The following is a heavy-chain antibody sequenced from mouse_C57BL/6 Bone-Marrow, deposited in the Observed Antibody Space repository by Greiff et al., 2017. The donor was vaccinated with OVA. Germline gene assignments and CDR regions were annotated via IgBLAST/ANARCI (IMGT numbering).Heavy chain of an antibody. Sequence: EVQGVESGGGLVQPGGSLKLSCAASGFTFSDYYMYWFRQPPEKRLECVAYISNGGGSTYSPATVKGRFTISRDNAKHTLYLQMSRLKSEDTAMYYCARPYYYYGSSYPAWFAYWGQGTLVTVSA. CDR3: ARPYYYYGSSYPAWFAY. CDR1: GFTFSDYY. CDR2: ISNGGGST. J-gene: IGHJ3*01. D-gene: IGHD1-1*01. V-gene: IGHV5-12*01.